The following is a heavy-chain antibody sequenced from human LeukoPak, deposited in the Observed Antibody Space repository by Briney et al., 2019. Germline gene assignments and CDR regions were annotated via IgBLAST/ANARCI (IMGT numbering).Heavy chain of an antibody. V-gene: IGHV3-20*04. J-gene: IGHJ3*02. D-gene: IGHD5-12*01. CDR2: INWNGGST. CDR1: GFTFDDYG. CDR3: AIGYGGYLSQSAFDI. Sequence: GGSLRLSCAASGFTFDDYGMSWVHQAPGKGLEWVSGINWNGGSTGYADSVKGRFTISRDNSKNTLYLQMNSLRAEDTAVYYCAIGYGGYLSQSAFDIWGQGTLLTVSS.